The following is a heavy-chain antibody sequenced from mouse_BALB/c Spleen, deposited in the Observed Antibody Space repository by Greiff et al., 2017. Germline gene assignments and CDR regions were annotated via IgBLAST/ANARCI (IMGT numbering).Heavy chain of an antibody. D-gene: IGHD3-2*01. J-gene: IGHJ2*01. CDR3: RWDSSGGY. Sequence: QVQLQQPGAELVRPGASVKLSCKASGYTFTSYWINWVKQRPGQGLEWIGNIYPSDSYTNYNQKFKDKATLTVDKSSSTAYMQLSSPTSEDSAVCCGRWDSSGGYWGQGTTLTVSS. CDR1: GYTFTSYW. CDR2: IYPSDSYT. V-gene: IGHV1-69*02.